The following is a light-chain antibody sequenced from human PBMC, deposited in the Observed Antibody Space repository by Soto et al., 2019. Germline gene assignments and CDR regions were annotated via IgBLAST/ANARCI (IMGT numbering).Light chain of an antibody. J-gene: IGLJ1*01. CDR3: CSYAGSYKGYV. CDR2: DVS. Sequence: QSALTQPRSVSGAPGQAVTISCTGTISDVGGYNYVSWYQQHPGNAPKLMIYDVSKRSSGVPDRFSGSKSGNTASLTISGLQAEEEDDYYCCSYAGSYKGYVFGTGTKVTVL. CDR1: ISDVGGYNY. V-gene: IGLV2-11*01.